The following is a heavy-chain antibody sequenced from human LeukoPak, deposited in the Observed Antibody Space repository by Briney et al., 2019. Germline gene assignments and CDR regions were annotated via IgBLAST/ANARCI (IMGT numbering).Heavy chain of an antibody. CDR1: GFTFSSYE. J-gene: IGHJ4*02. V-gene: IGHV3-48*03. CDR3: ARAGGDGFSYYYDSSGEDFDY. CDR2: ISSSGSTI. D-gene: IGHD3-22*01. Sequence: GGSLRLSCAASGFTFSSYEMNWVRQAPGKGLEWVSYISSSGSTIYYADSVKGRFTISRDNAKNSLYLQMSSLRAEDTAVYYCARAGGDGFSYYYDSSGEDFDYWGQGTLVTVSS.